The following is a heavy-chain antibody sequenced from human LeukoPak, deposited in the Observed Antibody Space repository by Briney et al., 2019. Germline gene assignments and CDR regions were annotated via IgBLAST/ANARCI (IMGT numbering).Heavy chain of an antibody. CDR1: GYSFTSYW. D-gene: IGHD4-23*01. Sequence: GESLKISCKGSGYSFTSYWIGWVRQMPGKGLEWMGIIYPGDSDTRYSPSFQGQVTISADKSISTAYLQWSSLKASDTAMYYCARCPSTYGGRTGGWFDPWGQGTLVTVSS. CDR2: IYPGDSDT. J-gene: IGHJ5*02. V-gene: IGHV5-51*01. CDR3: ARCPSTYGGRTGGWFDP.